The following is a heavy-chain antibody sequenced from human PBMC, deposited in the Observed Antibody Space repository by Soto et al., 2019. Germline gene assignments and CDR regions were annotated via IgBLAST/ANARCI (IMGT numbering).Heavy chain of an antibody. CDR1: GGTFSSYA. D-gene: IGHD6-19*01. V-gene: IGHV1-69*13. CDR2: IIPIFGTA. CDR3: ARGSGWYYYYGMDV. J-gene: IGHJ6*02. Sequence: SVKVSCKASGGTFSSYAIRWVRQAPGQGLEWMGGIIPIFGTANYAQKFQGRVTITADESTSTAYMKLSSLRSEDTAVYYCARGSGWYYYYGMDVWGQGTTVTVSS.